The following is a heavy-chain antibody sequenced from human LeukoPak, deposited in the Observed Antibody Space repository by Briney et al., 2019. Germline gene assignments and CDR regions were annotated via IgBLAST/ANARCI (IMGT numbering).Heavy chain of an antibody. CDR3: ARVLRYCSSTSCSHGDY. J-gene: IGHJ4*02. CDR2: IKQDGSEK. CDR1: GFTFSSHW. D-gene: IGHD2-2*01. Sequence: GGSLRLSCTGSGFTFSSHWMSWVRQAPGKGLEWVANIKQDGSEKYYVDSVKGRFTISRDNAKNSLYLQMNSLRAEDTAVYYCARVLRYCSSTSCSHGDYWGQGTLVTVSS. V-gene: IGHV3-7*01.